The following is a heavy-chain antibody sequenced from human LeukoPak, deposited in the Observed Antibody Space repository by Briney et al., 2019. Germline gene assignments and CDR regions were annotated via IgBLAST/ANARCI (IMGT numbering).Heavy chain of an antibody. V-gene: IGHV1-69*13. CDR2: IIPIFGTA. J-gene: IGHJ4*02. CDR1: GGTFSSYA. Sequence: SVKVSCKASGGTFSSYAISWVRQAPGQGLGWMGGIIPIFGTANYAQKFRGRVTITADESTSTAYMELSSLRSEDTAVYYCARYYSGWYYFDYWGQGTLVTVSS. CDR3: ARYYSGWYYFDY. D-gene: IGHD6-19*01.